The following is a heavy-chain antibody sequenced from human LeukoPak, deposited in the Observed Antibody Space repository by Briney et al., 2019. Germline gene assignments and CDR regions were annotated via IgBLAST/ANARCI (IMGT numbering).Heavy chain of an antibody. CDR2: ISSSSSYI. V-gene: IGHV3-21*01. CDR1: GFTFSSYS. D-gene: IGHD1-7*01. J-gene: IGHJ4*02. Sequence: GGSLRLSCAASGFTFSSYSMNWVRQAPGKGLEWVSSISSSSSYIYYADSVKGRFTISRDNAKNSLYLQMNSLRAEDTAVYYCARVRVGARQLELFDYWGQGTLVTVSS. CDR3: ARVRVGARQLELFDY.